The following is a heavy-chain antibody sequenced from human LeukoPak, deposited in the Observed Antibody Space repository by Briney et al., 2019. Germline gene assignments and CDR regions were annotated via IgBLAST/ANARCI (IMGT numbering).Heavy chain of an antibody. Sequence: GGSLRLSCAASGFTFSSYWMSWVRQAPGKGLEWVANIKQDGSEKYYEDSVKGRFTISRDNAKNSLYLQMNSLRAEDTAVYYCARVDSSGYYLVGAFDIWGQGTMVTVSS. J-gene: IGHJ3*02. CDR3: ARVDSSGYYLVGAFDI. V-gene: IGHV3-7*01. CDR2: IKQDGSEK. CDR1: GFTFSSYW. D-gene: IGHD3-22*01.